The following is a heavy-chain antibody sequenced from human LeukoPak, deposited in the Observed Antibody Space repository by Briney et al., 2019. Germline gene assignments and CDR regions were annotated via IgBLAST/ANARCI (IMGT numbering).Heavy chain of an antibody. J-gene: IGHJ4*02. D-gene: IGHD1-26*01. V-gene: IGHV1-46*01. CDR1: GYTFTSYY. Sequence: GASVTVSCKASGYTFTSYYMHWVRQAPGQGLEWMGLINPSGGSTSYAQTFQGRVTMTRDMSTSTVYMELSSLRSEDTAVYYCARDLLGGSPHFDYWGQGTLVTVSS. CDR2: INPSGGST. CDR3: ARDLLGGSPHFDY.